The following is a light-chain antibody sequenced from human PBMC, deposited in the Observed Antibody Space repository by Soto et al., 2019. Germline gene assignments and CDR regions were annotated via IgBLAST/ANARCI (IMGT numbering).Light chain of an antibody. CDR2: APS. CDR3: QKYNSAPL. J-gene: IGKJ3*01. V-gene: IGKV1-27*01. Sequence: DIQMTQSPSSLSASVGDRVTITCRASQGISNYLAWYQQKPGKVPKLLIYAPSTLQSGVPSRFSCSGSGTAFTLTISSLEPEDVATYYCQKYNSAPLFGPGTKVDIK. CDR1: QGISNY.